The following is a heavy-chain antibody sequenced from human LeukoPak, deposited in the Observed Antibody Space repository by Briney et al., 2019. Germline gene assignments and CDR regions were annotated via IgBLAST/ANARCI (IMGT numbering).Heavy chain of an antibody. J-gene: IGHJ4*02. CDR2: TSSDLNVK. Sequence: GGSLRLSCAASGFTFSNHAMSWVRQAPGKGLEWVAVTSSDLNVKLYADSVKGRFTISRDNSRSTLYLQMNSLRPEDTAIYYCAREGYYGSGSPPSLYFDHWGQGTLVTVSS. CDR3: AREGYYGSGSPPSLYFDH. V-gene: IGHV3-30*03. D-gene: IGHD3-10*01. CDR1: GFTFSNHA.